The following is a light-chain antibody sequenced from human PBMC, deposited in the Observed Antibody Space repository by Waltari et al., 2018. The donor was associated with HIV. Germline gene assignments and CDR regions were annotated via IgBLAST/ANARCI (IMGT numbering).Light chain of an antibody. V-gene: IGKV1-39*01. J-gene: IGKJ4*02. Sequence: DIQLTQSPSSLSASVGDRVPITCRASQTVNTYLNWYQQIPGKAPKLLIYTTSTLQSGDPLRFSGSGSGTDFTLAISILQPEDFATYYCQQSHTNPRTFGRGTKVEVK. CDR3: QQSHTNPRT. CDR1: QTVNTY. CDR2: TTS.